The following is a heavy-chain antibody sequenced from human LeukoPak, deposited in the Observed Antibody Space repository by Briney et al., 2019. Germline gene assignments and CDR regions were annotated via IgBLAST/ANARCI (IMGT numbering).Heavy chain of an antibody. CDR1: GYTLTELS. CDR2: FDPEDGET. D-gene: IGHD6-6*01. J-gene: IGHJ6*03. V-gene: IGHV1-24*01. CDR3: ATYYIEYSSSSDGYYMDV. Sequence: ASVKVSCKVSGYTLTELSMHWVRQAPGKGLEWMGGFDPEDGETIYAQKFQGRVTMTGDTSTDTVYMELSSLRSEDTAVYYCATYYIEYSSSSDGYYMDVWGKGTTVTVSS.